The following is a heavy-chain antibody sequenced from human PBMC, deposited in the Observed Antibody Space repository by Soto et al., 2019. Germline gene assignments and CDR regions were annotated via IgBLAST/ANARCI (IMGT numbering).Heavy chain of an antibody. CDR3: ARLYSSGWYGPGRY. V-gene: IGHV3-20*04. Sequence: EVQLVESGGGVVRPGGSLRLSCAASGFTFDDYGMSWVRQAPGKGLEWVSGIKWDGGSTGYADSVMGRFTISRDNAKNSLYMQMSSLRAEDTALYYCARLYSSGWYGPGRYWGQGTLVTVSS. CDR1: GFTFDDYG. D-gene: IGHD6-19*01. CDR2: IKWDGGST. J-gene: IGHJ4*02.